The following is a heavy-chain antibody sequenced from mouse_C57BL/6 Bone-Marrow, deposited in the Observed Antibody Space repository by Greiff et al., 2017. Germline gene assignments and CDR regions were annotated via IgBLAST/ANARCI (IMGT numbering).Heavy chain of an antibody. V-gene: IGHV1-19*01. CDR2: INPYNGGT. Sequence: EVQLQQSGPVLVKPGASVKMSCKASGYTFTDYYMNWVKQSHGKSLEWIGVINPYNGGTSYNQKFKGKATLTVDKSSSTAYMELNSLTSEDSAVYYCARDPGCWYFDVWGTGTTVTVSS. CDR1: GYTFTDYY. CDR3: ARDPGCWYFDV. J-gene: IGHJ1*03.